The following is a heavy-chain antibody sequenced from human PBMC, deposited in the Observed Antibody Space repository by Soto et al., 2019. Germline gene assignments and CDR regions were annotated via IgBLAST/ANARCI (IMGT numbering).Heavy chain of an antibody. CDR1: GYTFTSYY. CDR3: ARDPTGDDFWSGLYYHYYGMDV. CDR2: INPSGGST. J-gene: IGHJ6*02. D-gene: IGHD3-3*01. Sequence: ASVKVSCKASGYTFTSYYMHWVRQAPGQGLEWMGIINPSGGSTSYAQKFQGRVTMTRDTSTSTVYMELSSLRSEDTAVYYCARDPTGDDFWSGLYYHYYGMDVWGQGTTVTVSS. V-gene: IGHV1-46*01.